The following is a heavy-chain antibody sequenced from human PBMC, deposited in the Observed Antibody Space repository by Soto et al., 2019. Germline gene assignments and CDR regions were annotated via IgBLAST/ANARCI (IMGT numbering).Heavy chain of an antibody. CDR1: GGSISSSSYY. Sequence: SETLSLTCTVSGGSISSSSYYWGWIRQPPGKGLEWIGSIYYSGSTYYNPSLKSRVTISVDTSKNQFSLKLSSVTAADTAVYYCARDGVDSSGWYFDYWGQGTLVTVSS. J-gene: IGHJ4*02. CDR2: IYYSGST. D-gene: IGHD6-19*01. CDR3: ARDGVDSSGWYFDY. V-gene: IGHV4-39*02.